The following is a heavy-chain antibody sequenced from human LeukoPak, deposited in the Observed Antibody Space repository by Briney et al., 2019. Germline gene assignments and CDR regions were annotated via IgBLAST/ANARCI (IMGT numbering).Heavy chain of an antibody. CDR3: ARGGIAAAGTGY. CDR1: GFTFSSYA. D-gene: IGHD6-13*01. V-gene: IGHV3-30-3*01. Sequence: PGGSLRLSCAASGFTFSSYAMHWVRQAPGKGLEWVAVISYDGSNKYYADSVKGRFTISRDNSKNTLYLQMNSLRAEGTAVYYCARGGIAAAGTGYWGQGTLVTVSS. J-gene: IGHJ4*02. CDR2: ISYDGSNK.